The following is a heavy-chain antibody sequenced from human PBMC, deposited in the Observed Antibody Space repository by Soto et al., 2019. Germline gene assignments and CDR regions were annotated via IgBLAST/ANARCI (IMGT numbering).Heavy chain of an antibody. CDR3: ARDQYFLDY. V-gene: IGHV3-30-3*01. D-gene: IGHD2-2*01. Sequence: GGSLRLSCAASGFTFSSYAMHWVRQAPGKGLEWVAVISYDGSNKYYADSVKGRFTISRDNSKNTLYLQMNSLIAEDTAVYYCARDQYFLDYWGQGTLVTVSS. J-gene: IGHJ4*02. CDR2: ISYDGSNK. CDR1: GFTFSSYA.